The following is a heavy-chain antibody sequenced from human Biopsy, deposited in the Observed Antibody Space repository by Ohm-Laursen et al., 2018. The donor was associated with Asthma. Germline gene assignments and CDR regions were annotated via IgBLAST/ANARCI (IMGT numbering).Heavy chain of an antibody. J-gene: IGHJ6*02. Sequence: SVKVSCKAPGGTFSNFAISWVRQAPGQGLEWLGGIMTVFGKKNYAKKFQGRVTITADESTSTAYMEVTSLRSEDTAIYYCARCQVGYSSGWSLLLKKIYYSGMDVWGQGTAVTVSS. CDR3: ARCQVGYSSGWSLLLKKIYYSGMDV. CDR2: IMTVFGKK. CDR1: GGTFSNFA. V-gene: IGHV1-69*13. D-gene: IGHD6-19*01.